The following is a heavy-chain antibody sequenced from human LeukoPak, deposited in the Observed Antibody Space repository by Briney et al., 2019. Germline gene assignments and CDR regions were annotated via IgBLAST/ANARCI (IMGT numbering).Heavy chain of an antibody. V-gene: IGHV1-18*01. CDR2: ISVNGGYT. D-gene: IGHD6-13*01. CDR3: AREGGIAAGWETD. Sequence: ASVKVSCKVSGYSFINSGISWVRQAPGQGLEWMGWISVNGGYTNFAQSHRDRVTLTTDTSTSTAYLELTDLRSDDTAVYYWAREGGIAAGWETDWGQGTLVTVSS. J-gene: IGHJ4*02. CDR1: GYSFINSG.